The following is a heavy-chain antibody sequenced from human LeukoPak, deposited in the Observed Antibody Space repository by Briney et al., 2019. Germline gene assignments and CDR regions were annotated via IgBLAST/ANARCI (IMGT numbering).Heavy chain of an antibody. J-gene: IGHJ4*02. Sequence: GGSLRLSCAASGFTFSSYAMSWVRQAPGKGLEWVSAINGGADSTYYADSVKGRFTISRDNSKNTLFLQMNSLRVEDTAVYYCAKWGAQSGNYRVVDCWGRGTLVTVSS. V-gene: IGHV3-23*01. CDR3: AKWGAQSGNYRVVDC. CDR1: GFTFSSYA. D-gene: IGHD3-10*01. CDR2: INGGADST.